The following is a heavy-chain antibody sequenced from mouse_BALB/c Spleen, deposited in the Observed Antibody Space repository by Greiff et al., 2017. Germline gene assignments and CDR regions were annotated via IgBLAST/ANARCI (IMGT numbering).Heavy chain of an antibody. CDR3: ARTCAY. J-gene: IGHJ3*01. Sequence: EVKLMESGGGLVQPGGSLKLSCAASGFTFSSYGMSWVRQSPEKRLEWVAEISSGGSYTYYPDTVTGRFTISRDNAKNTLYLEMSSLRSEDTAMYYCARTCAYGGQGTLVTVTA. CDR2: ISSGGSYT. V-gene: IGHV5-9-4*01. CDR1: GFTFSSYG.